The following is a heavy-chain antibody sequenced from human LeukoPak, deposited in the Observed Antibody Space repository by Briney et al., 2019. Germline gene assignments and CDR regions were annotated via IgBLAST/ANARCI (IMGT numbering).Heavy chain of an antibody. Sequence: GGSLRLSCAASGFTFSSYAMHWVRQAPGKGLEWVAVISYDGSNKYYADSVKGRFTISRDNAKNSQYLQMTSLRAQDTGIYYCARSSGSYRPFDSWGQGTLVIVSS. V-gene: IGHV3-30-3*01. CDR1: GFTFSSYA. D-gene: IGHD3-22*01. CDR3: ARSSGSYRPFDS. CDR2: ISYDGSNK. J-gene: IGHJ4*02.